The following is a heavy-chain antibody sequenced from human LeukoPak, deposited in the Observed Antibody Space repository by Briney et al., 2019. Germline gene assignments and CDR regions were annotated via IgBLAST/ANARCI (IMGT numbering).Heavy chain of an antibody. CDR2: IYSGGST. CDR3: AREEYYYDSSGYYYFDY. CDR1: GFTVSSNY. D-gene: IGHD3-22*01. J-gene: IGHJ4*02. V-gene: IGHV3-66*02. Sequence: GGSLRLSCAAPGFTVSSNYMSWVRQAPGKGLEWVSVIYSGGSTYYADSVKGRFTISRDNSKNTLYLQMNSLRAEDTAVYYCAREEYYYDSSGYYYFDYWGQGTLVTVSS.